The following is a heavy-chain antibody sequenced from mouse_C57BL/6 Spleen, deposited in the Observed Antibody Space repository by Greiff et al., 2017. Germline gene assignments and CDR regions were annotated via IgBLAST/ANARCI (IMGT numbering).Heavy chain of an antibody. J-gene: IGHJ2*01. CDR1: GYSITSGYY. CDR3: ARGDLLSDFDY. CDR2: ISYDGSN. V-gene: IGHV3-6*01. Sequence: EVQLVESGPGLVKPSQSLSLTCSVTGYSITSGYYWNWIRQFPGNKLEWMGYISYDGSNNYNPSLKNRISITRDTSKNQFFLKLNSVTTEDTATYYCARGDLLSDFDYWGQGTTLTVSS. D-gene: IGHD2-10*01.